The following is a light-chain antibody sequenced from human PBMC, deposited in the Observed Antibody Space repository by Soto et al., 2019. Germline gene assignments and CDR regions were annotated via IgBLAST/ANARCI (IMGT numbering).Light chain of an antibody. CDR2: DES. CDR1: QSVSRY. CDR3: QQRISWPPT. V-gene: IGKV3-11*01. J-gene: IGKJ2*01. Sequence: VLTQSPLTLSLSPGERATFSCRAHQSVSRYSAWYQQRPGQAPRLLIYDESKRATGIPARFSAGGSGTDFTLTISSLEPADSAVYFCQQRISWPPTFGPGTKLEI.